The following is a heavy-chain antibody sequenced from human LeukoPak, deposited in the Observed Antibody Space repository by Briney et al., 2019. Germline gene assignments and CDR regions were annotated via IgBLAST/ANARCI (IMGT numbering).Heavy chain of an antibody. D-gene: IGHD2-2*01. V-gene: IGHV3-48*03. CDR2: ISSSGRTT. CDR3: ARVLGAPIPAAAIDY. CDR1: GFTFSSYE. Sequence: PGGSLRLSCAASGFTFSSYEMNWVRQAPGKGLEWASYISSSGRTTYYAGSLKGRFTISRDNAKNSLYLQMNSLRAEDTAVYYCARVLGAPIPAAAIDYWGQGTLVTVSS. J-gene: IGHJ4*02.